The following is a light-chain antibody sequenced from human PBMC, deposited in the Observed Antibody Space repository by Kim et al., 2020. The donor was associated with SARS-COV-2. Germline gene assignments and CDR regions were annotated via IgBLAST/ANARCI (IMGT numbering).Light chain of an antibody. CDR1: QSVSSSY. CDR3: QQYGASPYT. V-gene: IGKV3-20*01. Sequence: EIVLTQSPGTLSLSPGERATLCCRASQSVSSSYLAWYQQKPGQAPRLLIYGASSRATGIPARFSGSGSGTDFTLTISRLEPKDFAVYYGQQYGASPYTLGQGTKLAI. CDR2: GAS. J-gene: IGKJ2*01.